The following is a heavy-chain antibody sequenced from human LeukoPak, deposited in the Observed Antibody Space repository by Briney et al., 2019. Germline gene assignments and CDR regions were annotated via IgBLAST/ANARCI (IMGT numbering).Heavy chain of an antibody. CDR1: GGSFSGYY. D-gene: IGHD3-10*01. V-gene: IGHV4-34*01. CDR3: ARDLWFGEPNYYYYYMDV. CDR2: INHSGST. J-gene: IGHJ6*03. Sequence: TSETLSLTCAVYGGSFSGYYWSWIRQPPGKGLEWIGEINHSGSTNYNPSLKSRVTMSVDTSKNQFSLKLSSVTAADTAVYYCARDLWFGEPNYYYYYMDVWGKGTTVTISS.